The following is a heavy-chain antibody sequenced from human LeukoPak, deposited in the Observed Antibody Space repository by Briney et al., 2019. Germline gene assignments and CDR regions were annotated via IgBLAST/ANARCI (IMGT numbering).Heavy chain of an antibody. CDR1: GFTVSSQY. V-gene: IGHV3-53*01. D-gene: IGHD2-21*01. J-gene: IGHJ4*02. Sequence: GGSLRLSCAASGFTVSSQYMNWVRQAPGKGLEWVSVIHSGGVTYYADSVKGRFTISRDNSKNILYLQMDSLRADDTAINYCASSVYSGSPTKSFDYWGRGTLITVSS. CDR2: IHSGGVT. CDR3: ASSVYSGSPTKSFDY.